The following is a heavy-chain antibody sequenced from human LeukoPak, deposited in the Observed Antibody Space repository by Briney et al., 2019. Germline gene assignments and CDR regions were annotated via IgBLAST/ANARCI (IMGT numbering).Heavy chain of an antibody. Sequence: VQPGGSLRLSCAASGFTFEDYGMHWVRQAPGKGLEWASLITGNGVSTYYADSVKGRFTISRDNSKNSLYLQMNSLRTEDTALYYCAKCVYSNIYYWFDPWGQGTLVSVSS. CDR1: GFTFEDYG. D-gene: IGHD6-13*01. CDR3: AKCVYSNIYYWFDP. CDR2: ITGNGVST. J-gene: IGHJ5*02. V-gene: IGHV3-43*02.